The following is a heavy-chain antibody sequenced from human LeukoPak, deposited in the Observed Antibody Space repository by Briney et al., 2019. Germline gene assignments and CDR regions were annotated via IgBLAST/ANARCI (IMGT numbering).Heavy chain of an antibody. Sequence: SEILSLTCTVSGGSISSYYWSWIRQPPGKGLEWIGYIYYSGSTNYNPSLKSRVTISVDTSKNQFSLKLSSVTAADTAVYYCAREQAVAGTWVDYWGQGTLVTVSS. CDR1: GGSISSYY. CDR3: AREQAVAGTWVDY. D-gene: IGHD6-19*01. CDR2: IYYSGST. V-gene: IGHV4-59*01. J-gene: IGHJ4*02.